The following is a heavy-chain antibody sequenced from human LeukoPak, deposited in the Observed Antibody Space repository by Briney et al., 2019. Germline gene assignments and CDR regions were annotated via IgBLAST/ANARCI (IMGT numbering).Heavy chain of an antibody. J-gene: IGHJ1*01. CDR2: ISAYNGNT. CDR1: GYTFTSYG. D-gene: IGHD6-13*01. CDR3: ARGIFTSAAVPFQH. Sequence: ASVKVSCKASGYTFTSYGISWVRQAPGQGLEWMGWISAYNGNTNYAQNLQGRVTMTTDTSTSTAYMELRTLRSDDTAVYYCARGIFTSAAVPFQHWGQGTLATVSS. V-gene: IGHV1-18*01.